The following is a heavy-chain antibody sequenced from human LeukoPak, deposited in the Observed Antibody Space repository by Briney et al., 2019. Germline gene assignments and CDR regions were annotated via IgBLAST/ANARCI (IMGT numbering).Heavy chain of an antibody. D-gene: IGHD3-10*01. Sequence: SETLSLTCSVSGGSISSDYWSWIRQPPGKGLEWIGYIYYSGSTNYNPSLKSRVTISVGTSKNQFSLKLSSVTAADTAVYYCASSFGGLSFDIWGQGTMVTVSS. CDR2: IYYSGST. V-gene: IGHV4-59*01. CDR1: GGSISSDY. CDR3: ASSFGGLSFDI. J-gene: IGHJ3*02.